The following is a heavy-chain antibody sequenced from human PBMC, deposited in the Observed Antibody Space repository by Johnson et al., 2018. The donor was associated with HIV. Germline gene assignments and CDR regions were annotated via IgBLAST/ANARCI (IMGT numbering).Heavy chain of an antibody. J-gene: IGHJ3*02. Sequence: VQLVESGGGLIQPGGSLRLSCAASGFTVSSNYMSWVRQAPGKGLEWVSVIYSGGSTYYADSVKGRFTISRGNSKNTLYLQMNSLRAEDTAVYYCAREGGYSGYEGVGHTNDAFDIWGQGTMVTVSS. D-gene: IGHD5-12*01. CDR3: AREGGYSGYEGVGHTNDAFDI. CDR1: GFTVSSNY. CDR2: IYSGGST. V-gene: IGHV3-53*01.